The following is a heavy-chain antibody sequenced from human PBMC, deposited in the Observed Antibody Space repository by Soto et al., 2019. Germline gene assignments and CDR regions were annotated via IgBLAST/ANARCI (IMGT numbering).Heavy chain of an antibody. CDR3: ARDPGRWLVRYYYYGMDV. CDR2: INAGNGNT. V-gene: IGHV1-3*01. J-gene: IGHJ6*02. CDR1: EYTFTSYA. Sequence: ASVKVSCKASEYTFTSYAMHWVRQAPGQRLEWMGWINAGNGNTKYSQKFQGRVTITRDTSASTAYMELSSLRSEDTAVYYCARDPGRWLVRYYYYGMDVWGQGTTVTVSS. D-gene: IGHD6-19*01.